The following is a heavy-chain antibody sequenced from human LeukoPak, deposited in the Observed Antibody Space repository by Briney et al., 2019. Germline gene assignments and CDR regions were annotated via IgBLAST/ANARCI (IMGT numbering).Heavy chain of an antibody. V-gene: IGHV3-23*01. CDR1: GFTFSSYA. CDR2: ISGSGGST. CDR3: AKVGGMVATKYYFDY. J-gene: IGHJ4*02. Sequence: GGSLRLSCAASGFTFSSYAMSWVRQAPGKGLEWVSAISGSGGSTYYADSVKGRFTISRDNSKNTLYLQMNSLRDEDTAVYYCAKVGGMVATKYYFDYWGQGTLVTVSS. D-gene: IGHD5-12*01.